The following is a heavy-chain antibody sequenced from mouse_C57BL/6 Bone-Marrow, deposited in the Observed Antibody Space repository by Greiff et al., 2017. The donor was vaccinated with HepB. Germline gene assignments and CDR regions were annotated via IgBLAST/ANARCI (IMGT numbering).Heavy chain of an antibody. D-gene: IGHD1-3*01. CDR3: ARHEDEVVTKGVFDY. J-gene: IGHJ2*01. V-gene: IGHV1-62-2*01. Sequence: VQRVESGAELVKPGASVKLSCKASGYTFTEYTIHWVKQRSGQGLEWIGWFYPGSGSIKYNEKFKDKATLTADKSSSTVYMELSRLTSEDSAVYFCARHEDEVVTKGVFDYWGQGTTLTVSS. CDR2: FYPGSGSI. CDR1: GYTFTEYT.